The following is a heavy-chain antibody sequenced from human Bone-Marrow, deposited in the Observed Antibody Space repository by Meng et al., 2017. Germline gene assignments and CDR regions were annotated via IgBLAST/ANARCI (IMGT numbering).Heavy chain of an antibody. Sequence: QLVQDGAEVQKPGASVTVSCKPSGSTFTSYAMHWVRQAPGQRLEWMGWINAGNGNTKYSQKFQGRVTITRDTSASTAYMELSSLRSEDTAVYYCAREASYYDILTGYYNPTFDYWGQGTLVTVSS. CDR3: AREASYYDILTGYYNPTFDY. D-gene: IGHD3-9*01. V-gene: IGHV1-3*01. CDR1: GSTFTSYA. CDR2: INAGNGNT. J-gene: IGHJ4*02.